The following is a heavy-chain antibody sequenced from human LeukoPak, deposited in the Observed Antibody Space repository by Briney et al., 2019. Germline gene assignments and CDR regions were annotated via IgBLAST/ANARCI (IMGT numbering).Heavy chain of an antibody. V-gene: IGHV3-30-3*01. D-gene: IGHD5-18*01. CDR1: GFTFSSYA. CDR2: ISYDGSNK. J-gene: IGHJ6*02. Sequence: GGSLRLSCAASGFTFSSYAMHWVRQVPGKGLEWVAVISYDGSNKYYADSVKGRFTISRDNSKNTLYLQMNSLRAEDTAVYYCARDAVDTANAVWGQGTTVTVSS. CDR3: ARDAVDTANAV.